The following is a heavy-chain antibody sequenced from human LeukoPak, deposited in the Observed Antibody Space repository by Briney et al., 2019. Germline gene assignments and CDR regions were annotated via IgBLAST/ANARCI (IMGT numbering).Heavy chain of an antibody. Sequence: ASVKVSCKTSGYSENFYGITWVRRVAGQGLEWMGWISAQHGQTEYAPNSQDRVTMTTDTYTNTAYMELRSLRSDDTAVYYCAGSLGYCTSNVCYLKYWGQGTLVTVSS. D-gene: IGHD2-8*01. J-gene: IGHJ4*02. V-gene: IGHV1-18*01. CDR3: AGSLGYCTSNVCYLKY. CDR2: ISAQHGQT. CDR1: GYSENFYG.